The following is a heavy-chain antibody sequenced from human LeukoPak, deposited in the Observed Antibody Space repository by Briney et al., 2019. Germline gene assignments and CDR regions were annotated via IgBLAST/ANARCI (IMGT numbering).Heavy chain of an antibody. CDR1: GYTFTSYG. J-gene: IGHJ4*02. CDR2: IGAYNGNT. CDR3: ARSPKSIAVAGTGFDY. Sequence: ASVKVSCKASGYTFTSYGISWVRQAPGQGLEWMGWIGAYNGNTNYAQKLQGRVTMTTDTSTSTAYMELRSLRSDDTAVYYCARSPKSIAVAGTGFDYWGQGTLVTVSS. D-gene: IGHD6-19*01. V-gene: IGHV1-18*01.